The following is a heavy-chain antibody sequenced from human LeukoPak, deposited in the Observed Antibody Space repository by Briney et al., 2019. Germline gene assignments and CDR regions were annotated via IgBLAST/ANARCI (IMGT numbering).Heavy chain of an antibody. J-gene: IGHJ3*02. Sequence: GASVKVSCKASGYTFTSYGISWVRQAPGQGLEWMGWISAYNGNTNYAQKLQGRVTMTTDTSTSTAYMELRSLRSDDTAVYYCARFVVVTAPRGGDDAFDIWGQGTMVTVSS. CDR1: GYTFTSYG. V-gene: IGHV1-18*01. D-gene: IGHD2-21*02. CDR2: ISAYNGNT. CDR3: ARFVVVTAPRGGDDAFDI.